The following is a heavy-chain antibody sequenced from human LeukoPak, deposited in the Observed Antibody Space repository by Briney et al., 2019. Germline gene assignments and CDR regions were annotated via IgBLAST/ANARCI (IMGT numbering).Heavy chain of an antibody. CDR3: ARVDILTGYYFFDS. CDR2: ISSNDGNT. V-gene: IGHV1-18*04. CDR1: GYSFTGYY. J-gene: IGHJ4*02. D-gene: IGHD3-9*01. Sequence: GASVKVSCKASGYSFTGYYMHWVRQAPGQGLEWMGWISSNDGNTYYVQNFQGRVTMTTDTSTSTAYMELRSPRSDDTAVYYCARVDILTGYYFFDSWGQGTLVTVSS.